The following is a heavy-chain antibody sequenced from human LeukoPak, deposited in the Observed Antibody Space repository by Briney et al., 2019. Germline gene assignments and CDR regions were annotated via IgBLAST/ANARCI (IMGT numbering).Heavy chain of an antibody. Sequence: SETLSLTCAVYGGSFSGYYWSWIRQPPGKGLEWIGEINHSGSTNYNPSLKSRVTISVDTSKNQFSLKLSSVTAADTAVYYCASSSSWQQLACQYWGQGTLVTVSS. CDR2: INHSGST. V-gene: IGHV4-34*01. J-gene: IGHJ1*01. CDR1: GGSFSGYY. CDR3: ASSSSWQQLACQY. D-gene: IGHD6-13*01.